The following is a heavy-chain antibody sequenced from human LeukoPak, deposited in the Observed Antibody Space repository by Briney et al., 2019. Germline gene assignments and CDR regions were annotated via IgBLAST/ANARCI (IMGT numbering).Heavy chain of an antibody. Sequence: SSETLSLTCTVSGGSISSYYWSWIRQPAGKGLEWIGRIYTSGSTNYNPSLKSRVTMSVDTSKNQFSLKLSSVTAADTAAYYCAREFPFGVHYYGSGSQKNWFDPWGQGTLVTVSS. D-gene: IGHD3-10*01. CDR2: IYTSGST. CDR3: AREFPFGVHYYGSGSQKNWFDP. CDR1: GGSISSYY. V-gene: IGHV4-4*07. J-gene: IGHJ5*02.